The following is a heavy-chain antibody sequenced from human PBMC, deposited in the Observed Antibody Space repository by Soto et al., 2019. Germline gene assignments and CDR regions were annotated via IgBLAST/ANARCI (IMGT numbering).Heavy chain of an antibody. CDR2: IYYSGST. J-gene: IGHJ4*02. Sequence: QVQLQESGPGLVKPSQTLSLTCTVSGGSISSGDYYWSWIRQPPGKGLEWIGYIYYSGSTYYNPSLKSRVTISVVTSKNQFSLNLSSVTAADTAVYYCARGDNYYDSSGYSYYFDYWGQGTLVTVSS. CDR1: GGSISSGDYY. V-gene: IGHV4-30-4*01. D-gene: IGHD3-22*01. CDR3: ARGDNYYDSSGYSYYFDY.